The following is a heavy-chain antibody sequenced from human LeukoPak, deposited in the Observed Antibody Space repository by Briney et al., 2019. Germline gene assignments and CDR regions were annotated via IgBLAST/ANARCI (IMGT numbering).Heavy chain of an antibody. D-gene: IGHD2-15*01. V-gene: IGHV3-43*01. CDR1: GFTFSSYG. CDR2: ISWDGGST. Sequence: GGTLRLSCAASGFTFSSYGMSWVRQAPGKGLEWVSLISWDGGSTYYADSVKGRFTISRDNSKNSLYLQMNSLRTEDTALYYCAKDVQCSGGSCYGGVGYMDVWGKGTTVTVSS. CDR3: AKDVQCSGGSCYGGVGYMDV. J-gene: IGHJ6*03.